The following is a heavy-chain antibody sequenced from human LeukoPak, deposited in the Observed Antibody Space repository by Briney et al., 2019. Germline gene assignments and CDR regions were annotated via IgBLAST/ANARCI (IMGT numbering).Heavy chain of an antibody. J-gene: IGHJ3*02. D-gene: IGHD3-22*01. V-gene: IGHV5-51*01. CDR3: ARRPTIYYDSSGYSDAFDI. Sequence: GESLKISCKGSGYSFTTCWIGWVRQMPGKGLEWMGIIYPGDSDTRYSPSFQGQVTISADKSISTAYLQWSSLKASDTAMYDCARRPTIYYDSSGYSDAFDIWGQGTMVTVSS. CDR1: GYSFTTCW. CDR2: IYPGDSDT.